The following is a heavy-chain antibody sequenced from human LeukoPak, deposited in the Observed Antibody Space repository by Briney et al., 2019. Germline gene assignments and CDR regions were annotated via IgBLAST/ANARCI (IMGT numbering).Heavy chain of an antibody. J-gene: IGHJ4*02. Sequence: GGSLRLSCAASGFTFSSYAMSWVRQAPGKGLEWVSAISGSGGSTYYADSVKGRFTISRDNSKNTLYLQMNSLRAEDTAVYYCARDPTDSSGYYPVWYFDYWGQGTLVTVSS. CDR2: ISGSGGST. CDR1: GFTFSSYA. V-gene: IGHV3-23*01. D-gene: IGHD3-22*01. CDR3: ARDPTDSSGYYPVWYFDY.